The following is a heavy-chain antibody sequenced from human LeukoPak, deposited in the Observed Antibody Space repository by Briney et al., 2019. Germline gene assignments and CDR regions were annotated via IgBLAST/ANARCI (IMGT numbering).Heavy chain of an antibody. CDR1: GGSISSGSYY. J-gene: IGHJ4*02. CDR3: ARDRLSGWVDY. V-gene: IGHV4-61*02. CDR2: IYTSGST. Sequence: SQTLSLTCTVSGGSISSGSYYWSWIRQPAGKGLEWIGRIYTSGSTNYNPSLKSRVTISVDTSKNQFSLKLSSVTAADTAVYYCARDRLSGWVDYWGQGTLVTVSS. D-gene: IGHD6-19*01.